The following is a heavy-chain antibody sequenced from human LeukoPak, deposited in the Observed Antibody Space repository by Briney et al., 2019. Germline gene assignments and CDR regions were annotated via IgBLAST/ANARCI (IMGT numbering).Heavy chain of an antibody. CDR3: AKDPRYSGYDNDY. J-gene: IGHJ4*02. V-gene: IGHV3-53*01. Sequence: GGSLRLSCAASGFTVSSNYMSWVRQAPGKGLEWVSVIYSGGSTYYADSVKGRFTISRDNSKNTLYLQMNSLRAEDTAVYYCAKDPRYSGYDNDYWGQGTLVTVSS. D-gene: IGHD5-12*01. CDR2: IYSGGST. CDR1: GFTVSSNY.